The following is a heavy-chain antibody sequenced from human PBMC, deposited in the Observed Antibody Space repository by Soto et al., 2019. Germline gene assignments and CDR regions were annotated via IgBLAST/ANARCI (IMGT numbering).Heavy chain of an antibody. J-gene: IGHJ6*02. CDR2: IKSKTDGGTT. D-gene: IGHD1-1*01. CDR1: GFTFSNAW. Sequence: NPGGSLRLSCAASGFTFSNAWMSWVRQAPGKGLEWVGRIKSKTDGGTTDYAAPVKGRFTISRDDSKNTLYLQMNSLKTEDTAVYYCTTDWNYYYYYGMDVWGQGTTVTVSS. V-gene: IGHV3-15*01. CDR3: TTDWNYYYYYGMDV.